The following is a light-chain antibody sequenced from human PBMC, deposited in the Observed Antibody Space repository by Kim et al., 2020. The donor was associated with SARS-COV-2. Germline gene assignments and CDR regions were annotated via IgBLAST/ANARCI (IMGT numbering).Light chain of an antibody. J-gene: IGKJ1*01. CDR1: QSVSSS. CDR2: DAS. Sequence: LSPGERATLSCRASQSVSSSLAWYKQKPGQAPRLLIYDASNRATGIPARFSGSGSGTDFTLTISSLEPEDFAVYYCQQRSKWPRTFGQGTKVDIK. CDR3: QQRSKWPRT. V-gene: IGKV3-11*01.